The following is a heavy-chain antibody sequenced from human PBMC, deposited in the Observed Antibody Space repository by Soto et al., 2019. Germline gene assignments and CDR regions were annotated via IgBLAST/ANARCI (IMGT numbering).Heavy chain of an antibody. D-gene: IGHD3-9*01. Sequence: QVQLVQSGAEVKKPGASVKVACKASGYTVTSYGISWVRQAPGQGLEWMGWISAYNGNTNYAQKLQGRVTMTTDTSTSTAYMELRSLRSDDTAVYYCARDSSSYYDILTGYSSDAFDIWGQGTMVTVSS. V-gene: IGHV1-18*01. CDR2: ISAYNGNT. J-gene: IGHJ3*02. CDR1: GYTVTSYG. CDR3: ARDSSSYYDILTGYSSDAFDI.